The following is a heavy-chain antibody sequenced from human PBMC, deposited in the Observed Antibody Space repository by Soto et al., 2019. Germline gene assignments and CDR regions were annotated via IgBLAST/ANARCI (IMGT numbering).Heavy chain of an antibody. V-gene: IGHV3-7*01. D-gene: IGHD2-15*01. Sequence: GGSLRLSCAASGFTFSSYWLRWVRHAPEKGLEWVANLQQDGSEKYYVDSVKGRFTISRDKSKNSLYLQMNSLRAEDTAVYYCARAPLGSYCSGGSCYSSWFDPWGQGTLVTVSS. CDR1: GFTFSSYW. CDR3: ARAPLGSYCSGGSCYSSWFDP. J-gene: IGHJ5*02. CDR2: LQQDGSEK.